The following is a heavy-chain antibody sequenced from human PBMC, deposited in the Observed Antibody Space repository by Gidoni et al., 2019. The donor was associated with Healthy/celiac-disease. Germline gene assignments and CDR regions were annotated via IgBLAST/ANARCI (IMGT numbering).Heavy chain of an antibody. Sequence: QVQLQESGPGLVKPSETLSLTCTVSGYSISSGYYWGWIRQPPGKGLEWIGSIYHSGSTYYNPSLKSRVTISVDTSKNQFSLKLSSVTAADTAVYYCAREGITGTTRTGSWGQGTLVTVSS. CDR1: GYSISSGYY. J-gene: IGHJ4*02. CDR3: AREGITGTTRTGS. CDR2: IYHSGST. V-gene: IGHV4-38-2*02. D-gene: IGHD1-20*01.